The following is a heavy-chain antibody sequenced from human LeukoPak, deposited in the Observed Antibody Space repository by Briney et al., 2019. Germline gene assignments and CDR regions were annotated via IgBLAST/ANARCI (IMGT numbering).Heavy chain of an antibody. Sequence: GGSLRLSCAASGFTVSSNYMNWVRQAPGKGLEWVSVIYSGGSTFYADSVEGRFTISRDNSNNTLYLQMNSLRAEDTAVYYCVRGFTYVIYWGQGILVTVSS. CDR3: VRGFTYVIY. CDR2: IYSGGST. V-gene: IGHV3-53*01. CDR1: GFTVSSNY. J-gene: IGHJ4*02. D-gene: IGHD5-18*01.